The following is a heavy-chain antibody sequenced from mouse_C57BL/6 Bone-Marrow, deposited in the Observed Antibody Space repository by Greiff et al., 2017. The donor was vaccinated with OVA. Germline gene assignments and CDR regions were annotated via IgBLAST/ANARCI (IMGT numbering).Heavy chain of an antibody. CDR2: IYPGSGST. V-gene: IGHV1-55*01. CDR3: AREAQATYYFDY. Sequence: QVQLKQPGAELVKPGASVKMSCKASGYTFTSYWITWVKQRPGQGLEWIGDIYPGSGSTNYNEKFKSKATLTVDTSSSTAYMQLSSLTSEDSAVYYCAREAQATYYFDYWGQGTTLTVSS. CDR1: GYTFTSYW. J-gene: IGHJ2*01. D-gene: IGHD3-2*02.